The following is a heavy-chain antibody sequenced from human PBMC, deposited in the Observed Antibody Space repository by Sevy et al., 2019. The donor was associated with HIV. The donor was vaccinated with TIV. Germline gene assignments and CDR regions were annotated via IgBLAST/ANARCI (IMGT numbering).Heavy chain of an antibody. CDR2: INWNGGRT. CDR1: GFTFDDYG. J-gene: IGHJ4*02. CDR3: VRVRYSTSWLFDY. Sequence: GGSLRLSCAASGFTFDDYGMSWVRQVPGKGLEWVSGINWNGGRTGYADSVKGRFAMSRDNAKNSLHLQMNSLRGEDTALYYCVRVRYSTSWLFDYWGQGTLVTVSS. V-gene: IGHV3-20*04. D-gene: IGHD6-13*01.